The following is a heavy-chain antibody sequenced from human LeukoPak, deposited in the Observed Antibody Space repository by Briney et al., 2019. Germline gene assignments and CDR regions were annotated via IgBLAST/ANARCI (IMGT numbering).Heavy chain of an antibody. J-gene: IGHJ4*02. V-gene: IGHV4-61*01. CDR2: IYYRSGST. Sequence: PSETLSLTCTVSDGSLSSGSYDWSWIRQPPGKGLEWIGYIYYRSGSTNYNPSLKSRVTISADTSKNQFSLKLTSVTAADTAVYYCARGGRYSSGWPYFDYWGQGTLVTVSS. CDR3: ARGGRYSSGWPYFDY. CDR1: DGSLSSGSYD. D-gene: IGHD6-19*01.